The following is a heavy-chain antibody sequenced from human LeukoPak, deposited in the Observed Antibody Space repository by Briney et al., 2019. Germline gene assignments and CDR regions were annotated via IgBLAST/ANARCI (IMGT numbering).Heavy chain of an antibody. V-gene: IGHV3-15*01. J-gene: IGHJ4*02. CDR1: GFTFSNAW. Sequence: GGPLRLSCAASGFTFSNAWMSWVRQAPGKGLEWVGRIKSKTDGGTTDYAAPVKGRFTISRDDSKNTLYLQMNSLKTEDTAVYYCTTVYYDSGGYTFDYWGQGTLVTVSS. CDR2: IKSKTDGGTT. D-gene: IGHD3-22*01. CDR3: TTVYYDSGGYTFDY.